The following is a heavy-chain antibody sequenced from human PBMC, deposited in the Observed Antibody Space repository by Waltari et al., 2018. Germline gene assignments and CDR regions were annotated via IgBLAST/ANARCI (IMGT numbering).Heavy chain of an antibody. CDR2: INTNTGKP. CDR3: ARLRASLTGFGPYGMDV. CDR1: EYTFTDYA. D-gene: IGHD3-9*01. Sequence: QVQLVQSGSEFQKPGASVKVSCKASEYTFTDYAMNWVRQAPGKGPEWMGWINTNTGKPTYAQGFTGRFVFSLDTSVTTAYLQINTLKAEDTAVYYCARLRASLTGFGPYGMDVWGQGTTVTVSS. V-gene: IGHV7-4-1*02. J-gene: IGHJ6*01.